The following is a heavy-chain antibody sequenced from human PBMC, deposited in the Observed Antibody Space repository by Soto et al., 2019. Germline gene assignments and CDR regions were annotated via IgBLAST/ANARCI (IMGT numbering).Heavy chain of an antibody. CDR1: GYTFTSYY. J-gene: IGHJ5*02. V-gene: IGHV1-46*03. CDR2: INPSGGST. Sequence: QVQLVQSGAEVKKPGASVKVSCKASGYTFTSYYMHWVRQAPGQGLEWMGIINPSGGSTSYAQKFQGGVSMTRATSTSTVYMELRRLRSEATAVYYCARDGSITIPGTSWFDPWGQGTLVTVSS. CDR3: ARDGSITIPGTSWFDP. D-gene: IGHD3-3*01.